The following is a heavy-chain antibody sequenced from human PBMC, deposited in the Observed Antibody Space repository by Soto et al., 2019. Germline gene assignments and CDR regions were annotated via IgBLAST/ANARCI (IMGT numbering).Heavy chain of an antibody. Sequence: EVQLLESGGGLVQPGGSLRLSCAVSGFTFSSYAMSWVRQAPGMGLEWVSVVGSGGSTYYADSVKGRFTVSRDISKNMVYLQMNGLGAEDTAVYYCAKRSGGTYYSACDYWGQGILVTVSS. V-gene: IGHV3-23*01. J-gene: IGHJ4*02. CDR1: GFTFSSYA. CDR3: AKRSGGTYYSACDY. D-gene: IGHD2-15*01. CDR2: VGSGGST.